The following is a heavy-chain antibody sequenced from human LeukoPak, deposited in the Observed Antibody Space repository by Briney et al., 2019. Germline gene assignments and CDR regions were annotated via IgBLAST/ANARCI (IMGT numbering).Heavy chain of an antibody. V-gene: IGHV3-74*01. D-gene: IGHD3-10*01. CDR2: INSDGSST. CDR1: GLTFSTYW. CDR3: ARGGSGDFDY. J-gene: IGHJ4*02. Sequence: GGSLRLSCAASGLTFSTYWTHWVRQAPGKGLVWVSRINSDGSSTSYADFVKGRCTISRDNAKNTLFLQMNSLRAEDTAVYYCARGGSGDFDYWGQGTLVTVSS.